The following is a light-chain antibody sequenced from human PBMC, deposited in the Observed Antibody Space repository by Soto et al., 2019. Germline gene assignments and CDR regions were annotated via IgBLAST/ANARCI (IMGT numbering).Light chain of an antibody. CDR3: QQRTPWLT. CDR2: DAS. V-gene: IGKV3D-11*01. Sequence: EIVLTQSPATLSLSPGARATLSCRASQGVSTFLAWYQQKPGQAPRLLIYDASNRASGIPARFSGSGSGTDFTLTISSLEPEDFAVYYCQQRTPWLTFGGGTKVEIK. J-gene: IGKJ4*01. CDR1: QGVSTF.